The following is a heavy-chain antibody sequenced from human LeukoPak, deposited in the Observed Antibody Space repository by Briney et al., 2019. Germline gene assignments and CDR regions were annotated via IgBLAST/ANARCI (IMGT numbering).Heavy chain of an antibody. Sequence: PSETLSLTCAVYGGSFSGYYWSWIRQPPGKGLEWIGEINHSGSTNYNPSLKSRVTISVDTSKNQFSLKLSSVTAADTAVYYCARVSSGRRNHFDYWGQGTLVTVSS. V-gene: IGHV4-34*01. D-gene: IGHD6-19*01. CDR2: INHSGST. CDR3: ARVSSGRRNHFDY. J-gene: IGHJ4*02. CDR1: GGSFSGYY.